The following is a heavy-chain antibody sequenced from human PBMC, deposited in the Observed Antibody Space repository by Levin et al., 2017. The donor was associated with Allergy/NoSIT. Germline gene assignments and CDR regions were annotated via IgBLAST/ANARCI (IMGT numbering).Heavy chain of an antibody. Sequence: NPSETLSLTCRVSGVSISSYYWSWIRQPAGRRLEWIGRIYSSGTTNYKSSLKSRITMSLDTSTNQLSLKLRSVTAADTALYFCARVAPQAEAGHFFDFWGQGTLVIVFS. CDR2: IYSSGTT. J-gene: IGHJ4*02. CDR3: ARVAPQAEAGHFFDF. V-gene: IGHV4-4*07. CDR1: GVSISSYY. D-gene: IGHD6-19*01.